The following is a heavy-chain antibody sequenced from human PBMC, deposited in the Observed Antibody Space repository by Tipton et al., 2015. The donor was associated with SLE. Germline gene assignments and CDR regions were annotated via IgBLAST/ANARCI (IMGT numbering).Heavy chain of an antibody. CDR1: GFTFSDYY. Sequence: SLRLSCAASGFTFSDYYMSWIRQAPGKGLEWVSYISSSGSTIYYADSVKGRFTISRDNSKNTLYLQMNSLRAEDTAVYYCAREGVATFTLDYWGQGTLVTVSS. V-gene: IGHV3-11*04. J-gene: IGHJ4*02. CDR2: ISSSGSTI. CDR3: AREGVATFTLDY. D-gene: IGHD5-12*01.